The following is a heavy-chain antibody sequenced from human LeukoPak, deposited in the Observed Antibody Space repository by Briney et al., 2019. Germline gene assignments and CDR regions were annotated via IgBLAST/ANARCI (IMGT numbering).Heavy chain of an antibody. CDR3: ARSVGVPAAMSYYYYYYMDV. Sequence: SETLSLTCTVSGGSISSYYWSWIRQPPGKGLEWIGYIYYSGSANYNPSLKSRVTISVDTSKNQFSLKLSSVTAADTAVYYCARSVGVPAAMSYYYYYYMDVWGKGTTVTVSS. V-gene: IGHV4-59*01. J-gene: IGHJ6*03. CDR1: GGSISSYY. CDR2: IYYSGSA. D-gene: IGHD2-2*01.